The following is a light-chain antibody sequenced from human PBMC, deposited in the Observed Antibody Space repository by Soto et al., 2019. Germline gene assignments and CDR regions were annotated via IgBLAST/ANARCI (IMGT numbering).Light chain of an antibody. V-gene: IGKV3D-20*02. CDR3: QQRSNWPRT. CDR2: GAS. CDR1: QSVGSKS. J-gene: IGKJ1*01. Sequence: EIVLTQSPGTLSLSPGERATLSCRASQSVGSKSLAWYQQKSGQAPRLVVYGASSRATGIPDRFSGSGSGTDFTLTISSLEPEDFAVYYCQQRSNWPRTFGQGTKVDIK.